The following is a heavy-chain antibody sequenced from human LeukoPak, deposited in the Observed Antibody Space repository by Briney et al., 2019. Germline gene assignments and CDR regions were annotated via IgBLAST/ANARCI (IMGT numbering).Heavy chain of an antibody. CDR1: GFTFSNYV. V-gene: IGHV3-23*01. J-gene: IGHJ4*02. D-gene: IGHD4-17*01. CDR3: ATRLRLQPTN. CDR2: ISGNGIST. Sequence: GESLRPSCAASGFTFSNYVMIWVRQAPGKGLEWVSSISGNGISTHYADSVKGRFTISRDNSKNTLYLQMNSLRAEDTALYYCATRLRLQPTNWGPGTLVTVSS.